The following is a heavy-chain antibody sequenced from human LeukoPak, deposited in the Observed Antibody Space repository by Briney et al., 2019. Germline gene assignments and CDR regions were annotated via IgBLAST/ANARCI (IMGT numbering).Heavy chain of an antibody. CDR1: GFTFSSYA. Sequence: PGGSLRLSCAASGFTFSSYAMHWVRQAPGKGLEWVAVISYDGSNKYYADSVKGRFTISRDNSKNTLYLQMNSLRAEDTAVYYCARDKVTMIVVVILGMDVWGQGTTVTVSS. D-gene: IGHD3-22*01. CDR3: ARDKVTMIVVVILGMDV. J-gene: IGHJ6*02. V-gene: IGHV3-30-3*01. CDR2: ISYDGSNK.